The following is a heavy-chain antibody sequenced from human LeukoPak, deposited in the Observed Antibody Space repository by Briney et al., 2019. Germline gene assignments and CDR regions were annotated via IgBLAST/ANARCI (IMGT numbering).Heavy chain of an antibody. CDR2: SSWNSGAI. V-gene: IGHV3-9*03. D-gene: IGHD4/OR15-4a*01. CDR3: AKDNGVSLAMVDGMDV. Sequence: GGSLRLSCAASGFTFDDYAMHWVRQAPGKGLEWVSGSSWNSGAIGYADSVKGRFTISRDNAKNSLYLQMNSLRAEDMALYYCAKDNGVSLAMVDGMDVWGKGTTVIVSS. J-gene: IGHJ6*04. CDR1: GFTFDDYA.